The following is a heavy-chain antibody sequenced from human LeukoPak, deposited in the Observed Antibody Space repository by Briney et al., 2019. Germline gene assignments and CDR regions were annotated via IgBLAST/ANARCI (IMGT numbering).Heavy chain of an antibody. CDR2: INHSGST. D-gene: IGHD6-13*01. CDR3: AGGIAAAGSNDY. Sequence: SETLSLTCAVYGGSFSGYYWSWIRQPPGKGLEWIGEINHSGSTNYNPSLKSRVTISVDTSKNQFSLKLSSVTAADTAVYYCAGGIAAAGSNDYWGQGTLVTVSS. V-gene: IGHV4-34*01. CDR1: GGSFSGYY. J-gene: IGHJ4*02.